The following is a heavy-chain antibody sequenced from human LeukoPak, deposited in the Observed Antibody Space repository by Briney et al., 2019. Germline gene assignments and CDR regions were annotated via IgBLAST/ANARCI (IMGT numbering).Heavy chain of an antibody. V-gene: IGHV4-34*01. CDR3: ARAPTFSGWFDY. J-gene: IGHJ4*02. D-gene: IGHD6-19*01. CDR1: GESFKDYY. CDR2: INHSGSS. Sequence: KPSETLSLTCAVYGESFKDYYWNWIRQPPGKGLEWIGEINHSGSSNYNPSLKSRVTISVDTSKNQFSLKLSSVTAADTAVYYCARAPTFSGWFDYWGQGTLVTVSS.